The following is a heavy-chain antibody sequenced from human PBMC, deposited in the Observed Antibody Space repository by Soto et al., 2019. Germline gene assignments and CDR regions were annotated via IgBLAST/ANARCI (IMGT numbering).Heavy chain of an antibody. CDR1: GGSINNYY. CDR2: IYRSGRA. CDR3: ARDYDVNTALNYWYFDL. Sequence: QVQLQESGQGLVTASETLTLTCTISGGSINNYYWTWVRQPPGKGLEWIGRIYRSGRAHYNPSLHSRVTLSVDVSKNQFSLRVNSVTATDTAIYFCARDYDVNTALNYWYFDLWGRGTLVTVSS. V-gene: IGHV4-4*07. D-gene: IGHD5-18*01. J-gene: IGHJ2*01.